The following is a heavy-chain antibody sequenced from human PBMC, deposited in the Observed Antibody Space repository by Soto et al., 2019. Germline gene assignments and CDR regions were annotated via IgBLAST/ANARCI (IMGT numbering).Heavy chain of an antibody. D-gene: IGHD2-15*01. V-gene: IGHV3-49*03. CDR2: IRSKAYGGTT. CDR3: TRGIVVVVAATLGGDAFDI. Sequence: GGAPRLSCSAFGFTFGGFSIRWFPPAPGEGGGWGGFIRSKAYGGTTEYAASVKGRFTISRDDSKSIAYLQMNSLKTEDTAVYYCTRGIVVVVAATLGGDAFDIWGQGTMVTVSS. CDR1: GFTFGGFS. J-gene: IGHJ3*02.